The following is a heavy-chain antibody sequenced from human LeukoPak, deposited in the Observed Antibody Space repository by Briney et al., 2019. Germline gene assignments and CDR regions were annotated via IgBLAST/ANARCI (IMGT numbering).Heavy chain of an antibody. CDR1: GGTFSSYA. Sequence: SVKVSCEASGGTFSSYAISWVRQAPGQGLEWMGRIIPILGIANYAQKFQGRVTITADKSTSTAYMELSSLRSEDTAVYYCARDFLDYDILTGYTLSYNWFDPWGQGTLVTVSS. CDR3: ARDFLDYDILTGYTLSYNWFDP. J-gene: IGHJ5*02. CDR2: IIPILGIA. V-gene: IGHV1-69*04. D-gene: IGHD3-9*01.